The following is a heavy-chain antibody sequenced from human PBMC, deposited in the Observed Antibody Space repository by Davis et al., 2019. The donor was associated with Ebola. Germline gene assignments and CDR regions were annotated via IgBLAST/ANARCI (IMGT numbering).Heavy chain of an antibody. V-gene: IGHV3-23*01. Sequence: PGGSLRLSCATSGFTFNNYAMTWVRQAPGKGLEWVSVVKSDSDTYYAGSVKGRFSISRDNSKNTLHLQMNGLRAEDTAVYFCARQLPYYSYGMDVWGQGTTVTVSS. D-gene: IGHD2-2*01. CDR3: ARQLPYYSYGMDV. J-gene: IGHJ6*02. CDR2: VKSDSDT. CDR1: GFTFNNYA.